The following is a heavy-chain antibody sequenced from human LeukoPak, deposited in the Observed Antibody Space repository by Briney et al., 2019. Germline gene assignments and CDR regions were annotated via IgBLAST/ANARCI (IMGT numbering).Heavy chain of an antibody. CDR2: ISSSGSTI. CDR1: GFTFSDYY. CDR3: ARDLRCSSTRSYYYYGMDV. J-gene: IGHJ6*04. V-gene: IGHV3-11*01. D-gene: IGHD2-2*01. Sequence: GGSLRLSCAASGFTFSDYYMSWIRQAPGKGLEWVSYISSSGSTIYYADSVKGRFTISRDNAKNSLYLQMNSLRAEDTAVYYCARDLRCSSTRSYYYYGMDVWGKGTTVTVSS.